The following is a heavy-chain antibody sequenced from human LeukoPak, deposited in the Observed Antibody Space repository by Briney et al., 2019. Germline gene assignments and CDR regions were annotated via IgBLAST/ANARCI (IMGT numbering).Heavy chain of an antibody. Sequence: GGSLRLSCAASGFTFSSYAMSWVRQAPGKGLEWVSAISGSGGSTYYADSVKGRFTISRDDSKNTLYLQMNSLRAEDTAVYYCAKDTIKWGSYRYFDYWGQGTLVTVSS. V-gene: IGHV3-23*01. CDR1: GFTFSSYA. J-gene: IGHJ4*02. CDR2: ISGSGGST. CDR3: AKDTIKWGSYRYFDY. D-gene: IGHD3-16*02.